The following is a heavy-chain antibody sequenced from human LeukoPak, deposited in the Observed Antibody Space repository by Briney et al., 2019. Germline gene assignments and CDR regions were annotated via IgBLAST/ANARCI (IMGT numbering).Heavy chain of an antibody. D-gene: IGHD1-26*01. CDR3: AKNRGAGSPYYYHMNV. CDR1: GIAFDKNA. V-gene: IGHV3-23*01. CDR2: ISHSGGAT. J-gene: IGHJ6*03. Sequence: GGSLRLSCAAFGIAFDKNAMSWVRQAPGKGLEWVSTISHSGGATHYADSVKGRFTISRDNSKNTVSLQMSSLRVEDTAVYYCAKNRGAGSPYYYHMNVWGKGTTVTVSS.